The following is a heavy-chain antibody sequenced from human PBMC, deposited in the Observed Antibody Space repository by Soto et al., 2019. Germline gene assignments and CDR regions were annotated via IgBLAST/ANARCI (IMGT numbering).Heavy chain of an antibody. J-gene: IGHJ5*02. Sequence: QAHLVQSGAEVKKPGASVKVSCKASGYTFTNYDINWGRQATGQGPEWLGWMNTNSGDTGYAQKFQGRVTLTRDTSRTTAYLELNNLAFEDTAVYYCARNPPLTGWFDPWGQGTLVIVSS. CDR3: ARNPPLTGWFDP. CDR2: MNTNSGDT. V-gene: IGHV1-8*01. CDR1: GYTFTNYD. D-gene: IGHD3-10*01.